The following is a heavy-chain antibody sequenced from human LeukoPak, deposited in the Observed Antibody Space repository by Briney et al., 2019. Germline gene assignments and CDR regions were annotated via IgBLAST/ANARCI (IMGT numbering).Heavy chain of an antibody. CDR1: GFTFDDYG. CDR3: ARDNDNYVWGSPSSY. Sequence: GRSLRLSCAASGFTFDDYGMSWVRQAPGKGLEWVSGINWNGGSTGYADSVKGRFTISRDNARNSLYLQMNSLRAEDTALYYCARDNDNYVWGSPSSYWGQGTLVTVSS. V-gene: IGHV3-20*04. CDR2: INWNGGST. J-gene: IGHJ4*02. D-gene: IGHD3-16*01.